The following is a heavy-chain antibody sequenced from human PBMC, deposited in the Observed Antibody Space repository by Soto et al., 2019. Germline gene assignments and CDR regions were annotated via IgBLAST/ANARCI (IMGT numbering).Heavy chain of an antibody. CDR3: ARGNYYDSSGYISVPFDY. Sequence: SETLSLTCTVSGGSVSRGSYYWSWIRPPPGKGLEWIGYIYYSGSTNYNPSLKSRVTVSVDTSKNQFSLKLSSVTAADTAVYYCARGNYYDSSGYISVPFDYWGQGTLVTVSS. J-gene: IGHJ4*02. CDR2: IYYSGST. V-gene: IGHV4-61*01. CDR1: GGSVSRGSYY. D-gene: IGHD3-22*01.